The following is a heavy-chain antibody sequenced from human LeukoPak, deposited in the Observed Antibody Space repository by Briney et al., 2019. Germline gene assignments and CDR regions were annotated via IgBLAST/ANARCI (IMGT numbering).Heavy chain of an antibody. CDR2: ISPYNGNT. CDR1: GYTFTRYG. J-gene: IGHJ6*03. Sequence: GASVKASCKTSGYTFTRYGISWVRQAPGQGLEWMGWISPYNGNTNYAQKFQGRVTMTTDTSTSTAYMEVRSLRSDDTAVYYCARRAGTTSPLYYYYYYMDVWGKGTTVTVSS. V-gene: IGHV1-18*01. D-gene: IGHD1-1*01. CDR3: ARRAGTTSPLYYYYYYMDV.